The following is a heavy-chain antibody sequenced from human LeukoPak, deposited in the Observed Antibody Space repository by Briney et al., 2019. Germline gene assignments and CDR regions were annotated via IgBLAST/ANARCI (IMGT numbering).Heavy chain of an antibody. Sequence: SVTVSFKTSGGSFSNYAITWVRQAPGQGREWMGRINPMSDITNYAQNFQDRGTINAEKSTTTVYMEVNSLISEDMAVYFCARAPYHRTYYFDSWGQGTLVTVSS. D-gene: IGHD3-16*01. CDR1: GGSFSNYA. V-gene: IGHV1-69*04. CDR2: INPMSDIT. CDR3: ARAPYHRTYYFDS. J-gene: IGHJ4*02.